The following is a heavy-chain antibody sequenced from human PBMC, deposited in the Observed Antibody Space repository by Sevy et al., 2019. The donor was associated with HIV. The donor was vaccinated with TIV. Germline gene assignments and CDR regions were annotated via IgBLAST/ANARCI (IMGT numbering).Heavy chain of an antibody. Sequence: GGSLRLSCATSGFIFSTYWMSWVRQAPGKGLEWVANINQDGSEKYYVDSVKGRVTISRDNAKNSLYLQMNSLRAEDTAVYYGARVGYYGSNGYFCGRYGMDVWGQGTTVTVSS. CDR1: GFIFSTYW. CDR2: INQDGSEK. D-gene: IGHD3-22*01. CDR3: ARVGYYGSNGYFCGRYGMDV. V-gene: IGHV3-7*01. J-gene: IGHJ6*02.